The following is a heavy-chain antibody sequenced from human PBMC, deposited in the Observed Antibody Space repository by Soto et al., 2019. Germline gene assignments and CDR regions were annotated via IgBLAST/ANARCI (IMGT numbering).Heavy chain of an antibody. D-gene: IGHD6-19*01. CDR2: ISYDGSNK. J-gene: IGHJ4*02. CDR3: AKGTQSRRSIAVAAPDY. Sequence: GGSLRLSCAASGFTLSSYGMHWVRQAPGKGLECVAVISYDGSNKYYADSVKGRFTISRDNSKNTLYLQMNSLRAEDTAVYYCAKGTQSRRSIAVAAPDYWGQGTLVTVSS. V-gene: IGHV3-30*18. CDR1: GFTLSSYG.